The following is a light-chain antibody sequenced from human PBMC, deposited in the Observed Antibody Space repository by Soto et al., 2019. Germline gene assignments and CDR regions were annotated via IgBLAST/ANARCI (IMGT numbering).Light chain of an antibody. CDR1: QSVLYSSNNKNY. Sequence: DIVMTQSPDSPAVSLGERATINCKSSQSVLYSSNNKNYLAWYQQKPGQSPKLLIYWASTRESGVPDRFSGSGSGTDFTLTISSLQAEDVAVYYCQQYYRTPPTFGQGTKVDIK. V-gene: IGKV4-1*01. CDR3: QQYYRTPPT. CDR2: WAS. J-gene: IGKJ1*01.